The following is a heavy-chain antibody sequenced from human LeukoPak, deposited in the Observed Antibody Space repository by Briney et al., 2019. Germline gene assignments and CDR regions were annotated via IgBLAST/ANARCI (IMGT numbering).Heavy chain of an antibody. CDR2: ISSGGST. J-gene: IGHJ4*02. D-gene: IGHD3-9*01. V-gene: IGHV3-53*01. CDR3: AKDIDWLTFED. CDR1: GFTFDDYG. Sequence: GGSLRLSCAASGFTFDDYGMSWVRQAPGKGLEWVSIISSGGSTFYADSAKGRFTISRDNSKNTLYLQMNSLRAEDTAVYYCAKDIDWLTFEDWGQGTLVTVSS.